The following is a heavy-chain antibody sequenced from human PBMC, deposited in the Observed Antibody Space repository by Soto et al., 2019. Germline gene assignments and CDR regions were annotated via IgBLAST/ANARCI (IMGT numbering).Heavy chain of an antibody. Sequence: GASVKVSCKASGGTFSTYTMSWVRQAPGQGLEWMGGIIPMFGTTTYAENFQGRVTITADESTSTAYMELTSLRSEDTAVYFCTRDLYYFDSSAYYGHNWFDPWGQGTRVTSP. CDR1: GGTFSTYT. CDR2: IIPMFGTT. CDR3: TRDLYYFDSSAYYGHNWFDP. V-gene: IGHV1-69*13. J-gene: IGHJ5*02. D-gene: IGHD3-22*01.